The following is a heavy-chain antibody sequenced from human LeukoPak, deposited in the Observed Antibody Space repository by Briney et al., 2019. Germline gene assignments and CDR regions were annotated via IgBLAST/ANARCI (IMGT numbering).Heavy chain of an antibody. V-gene: IGHV3-48*03. J-gene: IGHJ4*02. CDR3: ARFWTYSSSWYIFDY. D-gene: IGHD6-13*01. CDR1: GFTFSSYE. Sequence: PGGSLRLSCAASGFTFSSYEMNWLRQAPGKGLEWVSYISSSGSTIYYADSVKGRFTISRDNAKNSLYLQMNSLRAEDTAVYYYARFWTYSSSWYIFDYWGQGTLVTVSS. CDR2: ISSSGSTI.